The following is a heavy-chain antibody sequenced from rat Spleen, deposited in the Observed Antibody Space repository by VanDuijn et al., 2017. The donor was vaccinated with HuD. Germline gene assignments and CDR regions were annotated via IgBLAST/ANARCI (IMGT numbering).Heavy chain of an antibody. Sequence: EVQLVESGGGLVQPGRSLKLSCAASGFTFSDYYTAWVRQAPKKGLEWVASISFEENNTYIGDSVKGRFTYSRDNAKSTLYLQMNSLRSEDTATYYCTRHPSYYGFDSYWYFDFWGPGTMVTVSS. D-gene: IGHD1-7*01. V-gene: IGHV5-22*01. CDR2: ISFEENNT. CDR3: TRHPSYYGFDSYWYFDF. CDR1: GFTFSDYY. J-gene: IGHJ1*01.